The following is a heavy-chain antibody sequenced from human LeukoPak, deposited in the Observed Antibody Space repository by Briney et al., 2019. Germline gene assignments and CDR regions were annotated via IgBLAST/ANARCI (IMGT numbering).Heavy chain of an antibody. CDR1: GFSFDDYA. CDR3: AKEQMAGAFDY. D-gene: IGHD6-19*01. V-gene: IGHV3-9*01. CDR2: ISWNSGSI. Sequence: PGRSLRLSCAASGFSFDDYALHWVRQAPGKGLEWVSGISWNSGSIDYAYSVKRRFTISRDTAKNSLYLQMNSLRAEDTALYYCAKEQMAGAFDYWGQGTLVTVSS. J-gene: IGHJ4*02.